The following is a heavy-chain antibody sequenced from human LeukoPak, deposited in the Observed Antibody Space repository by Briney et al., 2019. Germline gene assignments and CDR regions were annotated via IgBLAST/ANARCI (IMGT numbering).Heavy chain of an antibody. V-gene: IGHV4-59*01. CDR2: IYYSGST. Sequence: KPSETLSLTCTVSGGSISSYYWSWIRQPPGKGLEWIGYIYYSGSTNYNPSLKSRVTISVDTSKNQFSLKLSSVTAADTAVYYCARIAVADYYYYYMDVWGKGTTVTISS. CDR1: GGSISSYY. J-gene: IGHJ6*03. D-gene: IGHD6-19*01. CDR3: ARIAVADYYYYYMDV.